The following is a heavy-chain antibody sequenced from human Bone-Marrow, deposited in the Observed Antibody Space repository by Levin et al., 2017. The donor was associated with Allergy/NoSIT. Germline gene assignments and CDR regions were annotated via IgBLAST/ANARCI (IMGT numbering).Heavy chain of an antibody. J-gene: IGHJ6*02. V-gene: IGHV3-33*01. CDR1: GFTFSSYG. CDR2: IWYDGSNK. Sequence: GGSLRLSCAASGFTFSSYGMHWVRQAPGKGLEWVAVIWYDGSNKYYADSVKGRFTISRDNSKNTLFLQMNSLRAEDTAVYYCARDVSGTAMVLPSVSVRLNYYYYGMDVWGQGTTVTVSS. D-gene: IGHD5-18*01. CDR3: ARDVSGTAMVLPSVSVRLNYYYYGMDV.